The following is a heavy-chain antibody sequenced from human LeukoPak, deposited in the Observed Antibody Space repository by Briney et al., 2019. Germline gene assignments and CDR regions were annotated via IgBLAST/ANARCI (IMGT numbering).Heavy chain of an antibody. D-gene: IGHD6-6*01. CDR1: RFNFNDYY. J-gene: IGHJ4*02. CDR2: ISSSANDK. Sequence: GGSLRLSCTASRFNFNDYYMSWIRQAPGKGLEWLSYISSSANDKYYADSVKGRFTISRDNAKNSLYLQMNSLRVEDTAVYYCASGSSSVGYWGQGTLVTVSS. CDR3: ASGSSSVGY. V-gene: IGHV3-11*01.